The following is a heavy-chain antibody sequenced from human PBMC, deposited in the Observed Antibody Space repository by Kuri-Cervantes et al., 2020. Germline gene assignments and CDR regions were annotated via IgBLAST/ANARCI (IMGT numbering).Heavy chain of an antibody. CDR3: AKPDYGDYPNYFDS. Sequence: GESLKISCAASRFTFSSYAMSWVRQAPGKGLEWVSTISGSGDSTYYADSVRGRFTISRDNSKSTLYLQMNSLRVEDTAVYSCAKPDYGDYPNYFDSWGQGTLVTVSS. CDR1: RFTFSSYA. D-gene: IGHD4-17*01. V-gene: IGHV3-23*01. CDR2: ISGSGDST. J-gene: IGHJ4*02.